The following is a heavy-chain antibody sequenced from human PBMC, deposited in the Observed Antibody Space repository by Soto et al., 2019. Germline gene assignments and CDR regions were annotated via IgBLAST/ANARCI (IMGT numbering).Heavy chain of an antibody. Sequence: ASVKVSCKAPGDTFTSYYLNWVRQAPGQGLEWMGVINPHGGSTKYAQKFQGRITMTRDTSRSTVYMELSSLRSDDTAIYYCARSSGGNFGIIIEGSNWFDPWGQGTLVTVSS. J-gene: IGHJ5*02. D-gene: IGHD3-3*01. CDR2: INPHGGST. CDR1: GDTFTSYY. V-gene: IGHV1-46*01. CDR3: ARSSGGNFGIIIEGSNWFDP.